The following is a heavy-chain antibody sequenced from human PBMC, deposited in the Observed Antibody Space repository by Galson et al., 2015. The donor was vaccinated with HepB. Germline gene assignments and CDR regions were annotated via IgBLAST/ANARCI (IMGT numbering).Heavy chain of an antibody. D-gene: IGHD4-11*01. J-gene: IGHJ6*03. CDR1: GYTFTGYY. V-gene: IGHV1-2*02. CDR3: ARRTATTSYYYYYMDV. CDR2: INPNSGGT. Sequence: SVKVSCKASGYTFTGYYMHWVRQAPGQGLEWMGWINPNSGGTNYAQKFQGRVTMTRNTSISTAYMELSSLRSEDTAVYYCARRTATTSYYYYYMDVWGKGTTVTVSS.